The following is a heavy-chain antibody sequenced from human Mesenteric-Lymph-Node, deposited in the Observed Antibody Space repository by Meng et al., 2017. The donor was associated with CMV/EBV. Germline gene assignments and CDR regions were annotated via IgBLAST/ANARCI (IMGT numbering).Heavy chain of an antibody. CDR1: GYTFTSYG. D-gene: IGHD3-10*01. CDR2: IIPILGIA. J-gene: IGHJ4*02. CDR3: ARDRFMVRGVIITFLDY. Sequence: SVKVSCKASGYTFTSYGISWVRQAPGQGLEWMGGIIPILGIASYAQKFQGRVTMTRDTSTSTVYMELSSLRSEDTAVYYCARDRFMVRGVIITFLDYWGQGTLVTVSS. V-gene: IGHV1-69*10.